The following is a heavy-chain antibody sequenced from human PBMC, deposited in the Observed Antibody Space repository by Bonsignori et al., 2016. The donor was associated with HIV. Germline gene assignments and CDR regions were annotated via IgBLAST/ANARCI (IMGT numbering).Heavy chain of an antibody. J-gene: IGHJ4*02. CDR3: ARDSELMTDGYYFDY. CDR1: GFTFSSYA. Sequence: GESLKISCAASGFTFSSYAMHWVRQAPGKGLEWVAVISYDGSNKYYADSVKGRFTISRDNSKNTLYLQMNSLRAEDTAVYYCARDSELMTDGYYFDYWGQGTLVTVSS. V-gene: IGHV3-30-3*01. D-gene: IGHD2-21*02. CDR2: ISYDGSNK.